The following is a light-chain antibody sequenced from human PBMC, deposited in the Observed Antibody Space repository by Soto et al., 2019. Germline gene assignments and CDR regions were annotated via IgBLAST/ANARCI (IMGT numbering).Light chain of an antibody. CDR3: CSYAGSTTFYV. CDR2: EGS. CDR1: SSDVGSYNL. J-gene: IGLJ1*01. V-gene: IGLV2-23*01. Sequence: QSVLAQAAAVSGCPGQSITISCTGTSSDVGSYNLVSWYQHHPGKAPKLMIYEGSKRPSGVSNRFSGSKSGNTASLTISGLQAEDEADYYCCSYAGSTTFYVFGTGTKVTVL.